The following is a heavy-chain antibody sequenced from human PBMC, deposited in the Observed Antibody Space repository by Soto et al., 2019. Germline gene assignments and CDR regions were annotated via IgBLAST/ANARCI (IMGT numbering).Heavy chain of an antibody. J-gene: IGHJ2*01. D-gene: IGHD2-15*01. CDR2: IKRKTDGGAT. CDR1: GFPLSNAV. CDR3: FSSRRRHTRYRSGLGIPAEPSSDL. V-gene: IGHV3-15*01. Sequence: PGGSLRHSCAASGFPLSNAVMSWVRQAPGKALQWVGRIKRKTDGGATDCPAPVKGRFTISRDDSNNTLFLQMNSLTTEDTAVYFFFSSRRRHTRYRSGLGIPAEPSSDL.